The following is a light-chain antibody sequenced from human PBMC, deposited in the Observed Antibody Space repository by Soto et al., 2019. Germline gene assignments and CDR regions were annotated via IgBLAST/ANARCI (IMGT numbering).Light chain of an antibody. CDR1: SSDVGDYNY. J-gene: IGLJ2*01. CDR2: EVS. Sequence: QSALTQPASVSGSPGQSITISCTGTSSDVGDYNYVSWYQQHPGKAPKLMIYEVSNRPSGVSNRFSGSKSGNTASLTISGLQAEDEADYYCSSFTSMSTVVFGGGTQLTVL. CDR3: SSFTSMSTVV. V-gene: IGLV2-14*01.